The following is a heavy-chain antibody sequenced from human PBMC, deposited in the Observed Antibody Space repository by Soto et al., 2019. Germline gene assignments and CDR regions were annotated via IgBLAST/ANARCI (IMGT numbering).Heavy chain of an antibody. CDR1: GFTFSSYA. CDR2: ISYDGSNK. V-gene: IGHV3-30-3*01. Sequence: QVQLVESGGGVVQPGRSLRLSCAASGFTFSSYAMHWVRQAPGKGLEWVAVISYDGSNKYYADSVKGRFTISRDNSKNTLYLQMNSLRAEDTAVYYCARERLGTMVRGASPRGFDLWGRGTLVTVSS. CDR3: ARERLGTMVRGASPRGFDL. D-gene: IGHD3-10*01. J-gene: IGHJ2*01.